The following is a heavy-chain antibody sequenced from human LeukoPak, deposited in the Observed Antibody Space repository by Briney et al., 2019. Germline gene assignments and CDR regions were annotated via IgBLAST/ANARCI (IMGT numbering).Heavy chain of an antibody. Sequence: SETLSLTCAVYGGSFSGYYWSWIRQPPGKGLEWIGEINHSGSTNYNPSLKSRVTISVDTSKNQFSLKLSSVTAADTAVYYCARCPSWRYYGSGSYYRVYFDYWGQGTLVTVSS. V-gene: IGHV4-34*01. CDR3: ARCPSWRYYGSGSYYRVYFDY. CDR1: GGSFSGYY. D-gene: IGHD3-10*01. CDR2: INHSGST. J-gene: IGHJ4*02.